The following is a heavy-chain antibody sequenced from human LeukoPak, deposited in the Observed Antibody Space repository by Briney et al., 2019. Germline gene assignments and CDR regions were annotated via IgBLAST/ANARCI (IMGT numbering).Heavy chain of an antibody. J-gene: IGHJ4*02. CDR3: AKEAGSALPSGFDY. CDR2: IKQDGSEK. V-gene: IGHV3-7*03. Sequence: TGGSLSLSCAAAGFTFSSYCMSWVRQATGKGLEWVANIKQDGSEKYYVDSVKGRFTISRDNAKNTLYLQMNSLRAEDTAVYYCAKEAGSALPSGFDYWGQGTLVTVSS. CDR1: GFTFSSYC. D-gene: IGHD1-26*01.